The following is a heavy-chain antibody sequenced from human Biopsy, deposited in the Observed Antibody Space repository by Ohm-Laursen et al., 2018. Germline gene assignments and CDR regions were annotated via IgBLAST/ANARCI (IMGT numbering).Heavy chain of an antibody. Sequence: SLRLSCTASGFTVSDNHISWIRQAPGKGLQWVSLIYSDGNTYYADSVKGRLTISRDIPRNTLYLQMNSLRAEDTAVYYCARGPGKLWSGYYTWGQGSLVSVSS. D-gene: IGHD3-3*01. CDR2: IYSDGNT. J-gene: IGHJ5*02. V-gene: IGHV3-53*01. CDR3: ARGPGKLWSGYYT. CDR1: GFTVSDNH.